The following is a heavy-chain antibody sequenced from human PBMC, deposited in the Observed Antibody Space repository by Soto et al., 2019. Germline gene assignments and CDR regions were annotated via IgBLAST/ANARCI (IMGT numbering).Heavy chain of an antibody. CDR1: GGSISSGDYY. J-gene: IGHJ3*02. D-gene: IGHD3-22*01. V-gene: IGHV4-30-4*02. CDR2: IYYSGST. Sequence: SETLSLTCTVSGGSISSGDYYWSWIRQPPGKGLEWIGYIYYSGSTYYNPSLKSRVTISVDTSKNQFSLKLSSVTAADTAVYYCARGGSYDSSGYSAPDAFDIWGQGTMVTVSS. CDR3: ARGGSYDSSGYSAPDAFDI.